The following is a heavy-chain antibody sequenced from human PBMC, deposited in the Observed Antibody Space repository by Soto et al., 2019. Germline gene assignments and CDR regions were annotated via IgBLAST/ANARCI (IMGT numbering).Heavy chain of an antibody. CDR2: IYPGDSDT. Sequence: ESLKVSCHGSGYSFTIYWIGWVRQMPGKCLDWMGIIYPGDSDTRYSPSFQGQVTISADKSISTAYLQWSSLKASDTAMYYCAKVPLNVAARPMLLWYFDYWGQGTLVTVSS. V-gene: IGHV5-51*01. D-gene: IGHD6-6*01. CDR3: AKVPLNVAARPMLLWYFDY. J-gene: IGHJ4*02. CDR1: GYSFTIYW.